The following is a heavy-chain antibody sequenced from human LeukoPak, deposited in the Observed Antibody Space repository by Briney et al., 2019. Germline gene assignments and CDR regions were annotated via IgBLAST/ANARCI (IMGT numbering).Heavy chain of an antibody. CDR3: TYEGLDY. Sequence: TGGSLRLSCTASEFAFSNVWMSWVRQSPGKGLEWVGRVKTTTDGGTAEYAAPVKGRFTISRDDSKNTMYLQMNSLKIEDTGVYYCTYEGLDYWGQGTLVTVSS. CDR1: EFAFSNVW. CDR2: VKTTTDGGTA. D-gene: IGHD3-3*01. J-gene: IGHJ4*02. V-gene: IGHV3-15*01.